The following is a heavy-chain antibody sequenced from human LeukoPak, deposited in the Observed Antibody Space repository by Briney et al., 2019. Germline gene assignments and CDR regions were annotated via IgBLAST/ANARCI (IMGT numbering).Heavy chain of an antibody. CDR1: GGSASSGSYY. CDR3: ARESITIFGVVLGYYYYGMDV. D-gene: IGHD3-3*01. V-gene: IGHV4-61*01. CDR2: IYYSGST. Sequence: SETLSLTCTVSGGSASSGSYYWSWIRQPPGKGLEWIGYIYYSGSTNYNPSLKSRVTISVDTSKNQFSLKLSSVTAADTAVYYCARESITIFGVVLGYYYYGMDVWGQGTTVTVSS. J-gene: IGHJ6*02.